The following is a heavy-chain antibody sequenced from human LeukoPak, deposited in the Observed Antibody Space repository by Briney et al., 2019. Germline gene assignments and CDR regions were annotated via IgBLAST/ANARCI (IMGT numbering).Heavy chain of an antibody. CDR1: GYSISNGYY. J-gene: IGHJ4*02. CDR2: MYHSGST. Sequence: PSETLSLTCTVSGYSISNGYYWGWIRQTPEKGLEWIGSMYHSGSTYFNPSLKSRVTMSVDTSKNQFSLKLDSVAAADTAVYYCAKGTSSGWYYFDYWGQGTLVTVSS. CDR3: AKGTSSGWYYFDY. V-gene: IGHV4-38-2*02. D-gene: IGHD6-19*01.